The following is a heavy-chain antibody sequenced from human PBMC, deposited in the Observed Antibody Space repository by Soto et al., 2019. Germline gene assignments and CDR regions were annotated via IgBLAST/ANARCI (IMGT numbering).Heavy chain of an antibody. CDR2: IGHDGSNK. CDR1: GFTFSSYG. J-gene: IGHJ5*02. CDR3: ARDNQDDYVWGTYRYDGWFDP. Sequence: QVQLVESGVGVVQPGRSLRLSCAASGFTFSSYGMHWIRQAPGKGRDLGSVIGHDGSNKYYADSVKGRFTISRDNSKYTLYQRINSLRAEDTAVYYCARDNQDDYVWGTYRYDGWFDPWCQGGLFPVSS. V-gene: IGHV3-33*01. D-gene: IGHD3-16*02.